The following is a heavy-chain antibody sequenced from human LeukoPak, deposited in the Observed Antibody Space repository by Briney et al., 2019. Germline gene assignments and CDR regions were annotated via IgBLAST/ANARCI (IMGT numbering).Heavy chain of an antibody. D-gene: IGHD2-15*01. V-gene: IGHV3-33*01. CDR2: AWEDGSNK. Sequence: GGSLRLSCAASGFVFSSFAMHWVRQAPGKGLEWVAIAWEDGSNKYYADSVKGRFTITRDNSKSTLYLQMNSLRAEDTAVYYCASAPFFCLGGSCPYYMDVWGKGTTVTVSS. CDR1: GFVFSSFA. CDR3: ASAPFFCLGGSCPYYMDV. J-gene: IGHJ6*04.